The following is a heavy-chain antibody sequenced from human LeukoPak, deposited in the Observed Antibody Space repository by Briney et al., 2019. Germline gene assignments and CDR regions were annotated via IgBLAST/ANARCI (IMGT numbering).Heavy chain of an antibody. CDR3: ARAPDCSGGSCYPGY. V-gene: IGHV3-74*01. J-gene: IGHJ4*02. CDR1: GFTFNNYW. D-gene: IGHD2-15*01. Sequence: GGSLRLSCAASGFTFNNYWMHWVRHAPGKGLVWVSRINSDGSSTSYADSVKGRFTSARDNAKNTLYLQMNSLRADDTAVYYCARAPDCSGGSCYPGYWGQGTLVTVSS. CDR2: INSDGSST.